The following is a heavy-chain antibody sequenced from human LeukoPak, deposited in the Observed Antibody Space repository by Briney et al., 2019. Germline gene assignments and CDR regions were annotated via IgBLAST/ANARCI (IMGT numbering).Heavy chain of an antibody. CDR2: IWRDGSIE. Sequence: SGGSLRLSCAASGFTFSRYAMHWVRQAPGKGLEWVATIWRDGSIEYYADSVKGRFAISRDNSKNALYLQMNSLRAEDTAIYFCARDISGSVDYWGQGTLVTVSS. CDR3: ARDISGSVDY. D-gene: IGHD3-10*01. V-gene: IGHV3-33*08. J-gene: IGHJ4*02. CDR1: GFTFSRYA.